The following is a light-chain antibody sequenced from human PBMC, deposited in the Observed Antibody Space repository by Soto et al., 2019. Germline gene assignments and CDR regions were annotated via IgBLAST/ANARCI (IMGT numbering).Light chain of an antibody. CDR3: HQRQSWPRT. J-gene: IGKJ1*01. Sequence: IVLTQSPATLSLSPGERATLSCRASQSVSSYLAWYQQKPGQAPRLLIYQTSIRAAGIPARFSASGTGTDFTLTISDVQPEDFAVYYCHQRQSWPRTFGQGTKVDIK. V-gene: IGKV3-11*01. CDR1: QSVSSY. CDR2: QTS.